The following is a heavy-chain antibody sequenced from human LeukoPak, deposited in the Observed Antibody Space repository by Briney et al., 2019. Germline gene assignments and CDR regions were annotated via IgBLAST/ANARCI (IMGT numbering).Heavy chain of an antibody. D-gene: IGHD3-22*01. Sequence: SETLSLTCAVYGGSFSGYYWSWIRQPPGKGLEWIGEINHSGSTNYNPSLKTRVTITVDTSKNQFSLKLSSVTAADTGVYYCARGPRYYYLHWGQGTLVTVSS. V-gene: IGHV4-34*01. CDR2: INHSGST. CDR3: ARGPRYYYLH. J-gene: IGHJ4*02. CDR1: GGSFSGYY.